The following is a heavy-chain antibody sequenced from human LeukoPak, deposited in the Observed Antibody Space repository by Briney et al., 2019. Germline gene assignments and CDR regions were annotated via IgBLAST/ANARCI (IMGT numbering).Heavy chain of an antibody. CDR1: GYTFTGYY. D-gene: IGHD3-10*01. J-gene: IGHJ3*02. V-gene: IGHV1-2*02. CDR2: INPNSGGT. CDR3: ARAIRSTMIRGVSDSFVI. Sequence: GASVKVSCKASGYTFTGYYMNWVRQAPGQGREWMGWINPNSGGTNYAQTFQGRVTITRDTSITTAYMELTRLKSDDTAVYYCARAIRSTMIRGVSDSFVIWGEGTMVTVPS.